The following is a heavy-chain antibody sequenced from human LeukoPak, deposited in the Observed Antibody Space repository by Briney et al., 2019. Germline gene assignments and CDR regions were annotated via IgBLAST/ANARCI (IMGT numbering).Heavy chain of an antibody. CDR2: IIPIFGTA. CDR1: GGTFSSYA. CDR3: ARAGGYCSSTSCYMGDYYYYMDV. D-gene: IGHD2-2*02. Sequence: ASVKVSCKASGGTFSSYAISWVRQAPGQGLEWMGGIIPIFGTANYAQKFQGRVTITTDESTSTAYMELSSLRSEDTAVYCCARAGGYCSSTSCYMGDYYYYMDVWGKGTTVTVSS. J-gene: IGHJ6*03. V-gene: IGHV1-69*05.